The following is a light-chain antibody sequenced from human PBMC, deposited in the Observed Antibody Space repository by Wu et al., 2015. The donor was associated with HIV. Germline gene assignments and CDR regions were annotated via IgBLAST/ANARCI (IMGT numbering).Light chain of an antibody. CDR1: QSVSSNY. J-gene: IGKJ5*01. CDR3: QQYGSSPIT. V-gene: IGKV3-20*01. Sequence: ENVLTQSPGTLPVSPGERVTLSCKASQSVSSNYLAWYQHKPGQPPKLLISHASTRAADIPDRFSGTGSGTDFTLTISRLDPEDFAVYFCQQYGSSPITFGPGTRLEVK. CDR2: HAS.